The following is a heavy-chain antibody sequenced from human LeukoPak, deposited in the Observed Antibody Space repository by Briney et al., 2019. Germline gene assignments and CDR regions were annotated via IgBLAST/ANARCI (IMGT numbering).Heavy chain of an antibody. CDR1: GGSFSAYY. V-gene: IGHV4-59*01. CDR3: ARQEQQLIYNWFDP. D-gene: IGHD6-13*01. CDR2: IYYSGST. Sequence: SETLSLTCGVYGGSFSAYYWSWIRQPPGKGLEWIGYIYYSGSTNYNPSLKSRVTISVDTSKNQFSLRLTSVTAADTAVYYCARQEQQLIYNWFDPWGQGTLVTVSS. J-gene: IGHJ5*02.